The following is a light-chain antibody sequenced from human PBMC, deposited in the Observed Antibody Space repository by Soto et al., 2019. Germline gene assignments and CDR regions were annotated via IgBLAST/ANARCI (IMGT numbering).Light chain of an antibody. CDR3: QKTRSYPSN. CDR1: QSIISW. CDR2: GAS. J-gene: IGKJ4*01. Sequence: DIQMTHSPSTLSASVLYIVTITFRSSQSIISWLALYQQKPGKAPKLLIYGASTLQSGVPSRFSGSGSVTDFTLTISSLQAEDFATYYCQKTRSYPSNFGGGTKVDIK. V-gene: IGKV1-5*01.